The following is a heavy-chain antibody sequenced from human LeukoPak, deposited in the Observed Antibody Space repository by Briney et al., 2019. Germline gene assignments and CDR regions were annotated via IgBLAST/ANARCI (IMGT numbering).Heavy chain of an antibody. CDR2: INHSGST. CDR3: ARLRALSYYDSSGYPDY. CDR1: GGSFSGYY. D-gene: IGHD3-22*01. Sequence: SETLSLTCAVYGGSFSGYYWSWIRQPPGKGLEWIGEINHSGSTNYNPSLKSRVTISVDTSKNQFSLKLSSVTAADTAVYYCARLRALSYYDSSGYPDYWGQGTLVTVSS. V-gene: IGHV4-34*01. J-gene: IGHJ4*02.